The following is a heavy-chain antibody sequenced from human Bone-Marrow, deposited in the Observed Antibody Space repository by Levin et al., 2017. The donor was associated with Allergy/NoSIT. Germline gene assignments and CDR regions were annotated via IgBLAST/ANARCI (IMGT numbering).Heavy chain of an antibody. J-gene: IGHJ4*02. CDR3: ARIGISWYYFDS. D-gene: IGHD6-13*01. CDR2: TYYRSKWST. CDR1: GDSVSSNTAA. Sequence: QTLSLTCAISGDSVSSNTAAWNWVRQSPSRGLEWLGRTYYRSKWSTTYAVSVRSRISIVPDTSRNRISLQLNSVTPEDTAVYYCARIGISWYYFDSWGQGTLVTVSS. V-gene: IGHV6-1*01.